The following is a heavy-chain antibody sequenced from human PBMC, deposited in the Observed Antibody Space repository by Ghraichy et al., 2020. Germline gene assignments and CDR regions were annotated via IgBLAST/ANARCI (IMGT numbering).Heavy chain of an antibody. CDR3: ARGAEGVFDY. D-gene: IGHD3-10*01. Sequence: SQTLSLTCAISGDTVSNNRVGWNWIRQSPSRGIEWLGRTYYRSRRYNDYAVSVKSRITIDPDTSKNQFSLQLNSVTPEDTAVYYCARGAEGVFDYWGQGTLVAVSS. J-gene: IGHJ4*02. CDR1: GDTVSNNRVG. CDR2: TYYRSRRYN. V-gene: IGHV6-1*01.